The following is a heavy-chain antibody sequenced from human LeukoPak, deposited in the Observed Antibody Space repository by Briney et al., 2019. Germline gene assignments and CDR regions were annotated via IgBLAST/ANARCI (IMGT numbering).Heavy chain of an antibody. CDR2: ISSSSSTI. Sequence: GGSLRLSCAASGFTFSSYSMNWVRQAPGKGLEWVSYISSSSSTIYYADSVKGRFTISRDNAKNSLYLQMNSLRAEDTAVYYCARGVLAVAGIFDYWGQGTLLTVSS. V-gene: IGHV3-48*01. CDR3: ARGVLAVAGIFDY. CDR1: GFTFSSYS. J-gene: IGHJ4*02. D-gene: IGHD6-19*01.